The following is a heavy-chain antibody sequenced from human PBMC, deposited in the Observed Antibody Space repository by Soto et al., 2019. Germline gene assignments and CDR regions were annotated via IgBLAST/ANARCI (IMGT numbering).Heavy chain of an antibody. D-gene: IGHD3-16*02. CDR2: ISGSTSGT. Sequence: EVQLLESGGGLVQPGGSLRLSCAASGFAFSSYAMSWVRQAPGKGLEWVSSISGSTSGTYYADAVKGRFTISRDNSNNTLYLQMNILRAEDTAVYYCAKDRGVIDPFDSWGQGALVTVSS. CDR3: AKDRGVIDPFDS. CDR1: GFAFSSYA. J-gene: IGHJ4*02. V-gene: IGHV3-23*01.